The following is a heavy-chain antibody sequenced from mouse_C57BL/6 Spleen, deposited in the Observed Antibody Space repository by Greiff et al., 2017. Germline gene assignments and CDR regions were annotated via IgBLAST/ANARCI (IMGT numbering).Heavy chain of an antibody. J-gene: IGHJ2*01. V-gene: IGHV1-18*01. CDR3: ARGVDYYFDY. D-gene: IGHD1-1*02. CDR1: GYKFTDYN. CDR2: INPNNGGT. Sequence: EVQLQQSGPELVKPGASVKIPCTASGYKFTDYNMDWVKQSNGKSLEWIGDINPNNGGTIYNQKFKGKATLTVDKSSSTSYMELRSLTSEDTAVYYCARGVDYYFDYWGQGTTLTVSS.